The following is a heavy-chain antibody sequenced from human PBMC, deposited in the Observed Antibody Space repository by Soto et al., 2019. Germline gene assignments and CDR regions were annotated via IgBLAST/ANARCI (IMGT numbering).Heavy chain of an antibody. CDR3: ARGYYYDTSGYYSAFDI. D-gene: IGHD3-22*01. J-gene: IGHJ3*02. CDR2: VYNNGGT. V-gene: IGHV4-59*01. Sequence: LSLTCTVSGGSISSDYWSWIRQPPGKGLEWVGYVYNNGGTKYNPSLKSRVTISVDTSNNQFSLKLTSVTAADTAVYYCARGYYYDTSGYYSAFDIWGQGTMVTVSS. CDR1: GGSISSDY.